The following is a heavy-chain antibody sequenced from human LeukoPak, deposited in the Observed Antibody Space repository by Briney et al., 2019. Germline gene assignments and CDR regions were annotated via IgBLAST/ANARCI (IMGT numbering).Heavy chain of an antibody. J-gene: IGHJ4*02. CDR3: AREGPHDFWSGYPPFNY. V-gene: IGHV4-61*02. D-gene: IGHD3-3*01. CDR1: GGSISSGSYY. Sequence: KTSQTLSLTCTVSGGSISSGSYYWSWIRQPAGKGLEWIGRIYTSGSTNYNPSLKSRVTISVDTSKNQFSLKLSSVTAADTAVYYCAREGPHDFWSGYPPFNYWGQGTLVTVSS. CDR2: IYTSGST.